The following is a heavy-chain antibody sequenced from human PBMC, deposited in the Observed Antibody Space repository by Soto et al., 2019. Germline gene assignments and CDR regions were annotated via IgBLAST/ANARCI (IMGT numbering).Heavy chain of an antibody. V-gene: IGHV3-53*01. CDR2: IYSGGNP. CDR1: GFSVGGNY. Sequence: EERLVQSGGGLVQPGGSLRLSCAASGFSVGGNYMSWVRQAPGKGLELVSLIYSGGNPFYADPMKGRFTLSRDNSNNMLYLQMDSLRAEDTAVYYCARGPNSDCWGQGTLVIVSS. CDR3: ARGPNSDC. D-gene: IGHD2-21*01. J-gene: IGHJ4*02.